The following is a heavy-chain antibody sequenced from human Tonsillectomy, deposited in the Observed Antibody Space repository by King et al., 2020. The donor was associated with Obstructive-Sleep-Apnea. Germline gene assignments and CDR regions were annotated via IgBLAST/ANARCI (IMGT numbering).Heavy chain of an antibody. V-gene: IGHV1-18*01. CDR2: ISAYSANT. CDR1: GYTFTSFG. D-gene: IGHD3-16*01. CDR3: ARGLTGCRGTYVCLAHAFDF. J-gene: IGHJ3*01. Sequence: QVQLVESGAEVKKPGASVKVSCKASGYTFTSFGISWVRQAPGQGLEWMGWISAYSANTNYAQKLQGRVTMTTDTSTSTAYMELRSLRSDDTAVYYCARGLTGCRGTYVCLAHAFDFWGQGTMVTVSS.